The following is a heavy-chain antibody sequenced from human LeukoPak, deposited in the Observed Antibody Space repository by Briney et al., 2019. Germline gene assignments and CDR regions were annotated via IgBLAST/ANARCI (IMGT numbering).Heavy chain of an antibody. CDR1: GGTFSSYA. D-gene: IGHD3-10*01. J-gene: IGHJ6*04. CDR2: IIPIFGTA. CDR3: ARVRGSGSYYVGTLYYYYGMDV. V-gene: IGHV1-69*13. Sequence: SVKVSCKASGGTFSSYAISWVRQAPGQGLEWMGGIIPIFGTANYAQKFQGRVTITADESTSTAYMELSGLRSEDTAVYYCARVRGSGSYYVGTLYYYYGMDVWGKGTTVTVSS.